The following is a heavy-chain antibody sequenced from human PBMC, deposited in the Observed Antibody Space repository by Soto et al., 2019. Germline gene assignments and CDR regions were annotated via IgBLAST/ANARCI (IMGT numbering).Heavy chain of an antibody. CDR1: AYPFTSYG. D-gene: IGHD1-26*01. CDR3: ARCIVGNTYYGMDV. V-gene: IGHV1-18*04. Sequence: ASGKVCSKSSAYPFTSYGASWVRQAPGQGLEWMGWISDYNRNTNYAQKLHGRVTMTTDTSTSTAYMELRSLRSDDTAVYYCARCIVGNTYYGMDVWGRGTTVTVSS. CDR2: ISDYNRNT. J-gene: IGHJ6*01.